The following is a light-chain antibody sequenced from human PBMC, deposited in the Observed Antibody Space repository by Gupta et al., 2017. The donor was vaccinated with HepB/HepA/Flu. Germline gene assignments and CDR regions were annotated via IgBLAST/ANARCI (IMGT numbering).Light chain of an antibody. CDR3: SQGKHWRRS. Sequence: DVVMTQSPLCLPVTLAQPASISCSSSQSLVYSDGNTYLNWFHQRPGQSPRRLLYKVSKPDSAVPDTFSGSGSGTDFTLEISRVEAADLVVYYCSQGKHWRRSFGQGTKLEIK. CDR1: QSLVYSDGNTY. V-gene: IGKV2-30*01. CDR2: KVS. J-gene: IGKJ2*03.